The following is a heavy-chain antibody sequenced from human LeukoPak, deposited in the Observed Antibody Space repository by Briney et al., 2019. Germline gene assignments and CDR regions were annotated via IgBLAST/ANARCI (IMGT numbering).Heavy chain of an antibody. CDR1: GFTFSPYP. CDR2: ISGPSDTI. J-gene: IGHJ4*02. Sequence: GGSLRLSCAASGFTFSPYPMNWVRQAPGKGLEWVSYISGPSDTIHYADSVKGRFTISRDNAKNSLYLLMNSLGAEDTAVYYCARDLGRDRYFDSWGQGTLVTVSS. CDR3: ARDLGRDRYFDS. D-gene: IGHD5-24*01. V-gene: IGHV3-48*04.